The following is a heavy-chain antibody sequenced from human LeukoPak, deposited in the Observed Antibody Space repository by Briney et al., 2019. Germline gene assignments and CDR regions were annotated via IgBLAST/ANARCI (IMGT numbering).Heavy chain of an antibody. Sequence: GGSLRLSCAASGFTFSNYAKSWVRQAPGKGLEWVSAIVGSGGSTYYADSVKGRFSISRDNSKNTLFLQMNSLRVEDTALYYCSKWGDYDVLTGYYDSDFWGQGTLVTVSS. D-gene: IGHD3-9*01. CDR1: GFTFSNYA. J-gene: IGHJ4*02. CDR2: IVGSGGST. CDR3: SKWGDYDVLTGYYDSDF. V-gene: IGHV3-23*01.